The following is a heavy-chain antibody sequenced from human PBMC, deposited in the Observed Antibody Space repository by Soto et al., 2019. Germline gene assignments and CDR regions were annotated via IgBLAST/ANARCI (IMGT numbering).Heavy chain of an antibody. CDR2: IVVGSGNT. V-gene: IGHV1-58*02. J-gene: IGHJ6*03. CDR3: AAALGSPAMGYYYYMDV. CDR1: GFTFTSSA. D-gene: IGHD1-26*01. Sequence: SVKVSCKASGFTFTSSAMQWVRQAHGQRLEWIGWIVVGSGNTNYAQKFQERVTITRDMSTSTAYMELSSLRSEDTAVYYCAAALGSPAMGYYYYMDVWGKGTTVTVSS.